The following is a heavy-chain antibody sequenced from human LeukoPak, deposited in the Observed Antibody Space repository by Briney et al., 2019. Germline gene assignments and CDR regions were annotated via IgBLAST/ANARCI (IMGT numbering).Heavy chain of an antibody. J-gene: IGHJ4*02. CDR3: ARDDRYYYDSSGYYFG. CDR2: IIPILGIA. CDR1: GGTFGSYT. Sequence: ASVKVSCKASGGTFGSYTISWVRQAPGQRLEWMGRIIPILGIANYAQKFQGRVTITADKSTSTAYMELSSLRSEDTAVYYCARDDRYYYDSSGYYFGWGQGTLVTVSS. V-gene: IGHV1-69*04. D-gene: IGHD3-22*01.